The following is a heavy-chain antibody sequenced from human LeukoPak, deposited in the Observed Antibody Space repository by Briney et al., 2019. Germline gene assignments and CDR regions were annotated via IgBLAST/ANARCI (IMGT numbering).Heavy chain of an antibody. CDR3: AKASWVSNVDAVL. D-gene: IGHD1-1*01. CDR1: GFTFSSYA. J-gene: IGHJ4*02. CDR2: LSGNGDT. Sequence: GGSLTLSCAASGFTFSSYAMSWVREAPARGLEWVSSLSGNGDTFYADSVKGRFTLSRDDSRNTVYLQLNNLRVEDTAVYYCAKASWVSNVDAVLWGQGPVVTVSS. V-gene: IGHV3-23*01.